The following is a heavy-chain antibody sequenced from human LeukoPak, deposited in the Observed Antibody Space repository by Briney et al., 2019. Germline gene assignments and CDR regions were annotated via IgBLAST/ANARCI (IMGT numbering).Heavy chain of an antibody. J-gene: IGHJ4*02. V-gene: IGHV3-30-3*01. CDR2: ISYDGSNK. Sequence: GGSLRLSCAASGFTFSSYAMHWVRQAPGKGLEWVAVISYDGSNKYYADSVKGRFTISRDNSKNTLYLQMNSLRAEDTAVYYCARERSSGYYSYFDYWGQGTLVTVSS. CDR3: ARERSSGYYSYFDY. D-gene: IGHD3-22*01. CDR1: GFTFSSYA.